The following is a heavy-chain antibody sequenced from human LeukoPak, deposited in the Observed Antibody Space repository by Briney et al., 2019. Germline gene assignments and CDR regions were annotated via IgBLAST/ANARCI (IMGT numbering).Heavy chain of an antibody. Sequence: GGSLRLSCAASGFTFSSYSMNWVRQAPGKGLEWVSYISSSSSTIYYADSVKGRFTISRDNAKNSLYLQMNSLRAEDTAVYYCARDCSGGSCSSYYYYYYMDVWGKGTTVTVSS. J-gene: IGHJ6*03. CDR1: GFTFSSYS. D-gene: IGHD2-15*01. CDR3: ARDCSGGSCSSYYYYYYMDV. CDR2: ISSSSSTI. V-gene: IGHV3-48*01.